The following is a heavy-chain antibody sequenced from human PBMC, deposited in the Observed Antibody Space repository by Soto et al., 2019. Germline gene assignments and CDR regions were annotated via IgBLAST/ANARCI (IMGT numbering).Heavy chain of an antibody. Sequence: EVQLLESGGGLVQPGGSLRLSCAASGFTFSSYAMSWVRQAPGKGLEWVSTISGSDGSTYYADSVKGRFTISRDNSMNTLYLQMNSLRAEDTAVYYCAKEYSSGWYYFDYWGQGTLVTVSS. CDR2: ISGSDGST. CDR3: AKEYSSGWYYFDY. CDR1: GFTFSSYA. V-gene: IGHV3-23*01. J-gene: IGHJ4*02. D-gene: IGHD6-19*01.